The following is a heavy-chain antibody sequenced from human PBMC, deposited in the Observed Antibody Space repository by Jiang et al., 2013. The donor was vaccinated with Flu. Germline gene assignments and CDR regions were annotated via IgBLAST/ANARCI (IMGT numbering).Heavy chain of an antibody. D-gene: IGHD2-15*01. CDR1: SISRYY. Sequence: SISRYYLIGSDSPRKGLEWIGYVSDNGNANYNPSLKSRVTISVDTSKNQFSLKLSSVTAADAAVYYCARSHCSGGICYTKLPIHWGQGSLVTVSS. J-gene: IGHJ4*02. CDR3: ARSHCSGGICYTKLPIH. V-gene: IGHV4-59*01. CDR2: VSDNGNA.